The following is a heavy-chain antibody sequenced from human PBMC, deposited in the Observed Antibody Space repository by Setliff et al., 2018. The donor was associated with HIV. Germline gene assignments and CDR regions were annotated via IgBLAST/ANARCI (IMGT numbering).Heavy chain of an antibody. CDR1: GGSISSSSYY. Sequence: SETLSLTCIVSGGSISSSSYYWGWIRQPPEKGLEWIGTVYYSGSTYYNPSLKSRVTISVDTSENQFSLKLSSVTAADTAVYYCARDGYSSSWYVISGSFDYWGQGILVTVSS. CDR2: VYYSGST. D-gene: IGHD6-13*01. V-gene: IGHV4-39*07. J-gene: IGHJ4*02. CDR3: ARDGYSSSWYVISGSFDY.